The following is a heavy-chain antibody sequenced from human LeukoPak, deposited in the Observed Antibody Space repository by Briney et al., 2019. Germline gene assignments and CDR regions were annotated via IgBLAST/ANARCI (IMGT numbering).Heavy chain of an antibody. CDR1: GGSISSGGYS. D-gene: IGHD4-17*01. V-gene: IGHV4-31*03. CDR3: ARGYGDYGMDV. CDR2: IYYSGST. Sequence: PSETLSLTCTVSGGSISSGGYSWSWIRQHPGKGLEWIGYIYYSGSTYYNPSLKSRVTISVDTSKNQFSLKLSSVTAADTAVYYCARGYGDYGMDVWGQGTTVTVSS. J-gene: IGHJ6*02.